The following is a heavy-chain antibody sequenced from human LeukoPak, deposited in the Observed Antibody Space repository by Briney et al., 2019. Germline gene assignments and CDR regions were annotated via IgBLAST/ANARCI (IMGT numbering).Heavy chain of an antibody. J-gene: IGHJ3*02. CDR2: IYYSGST. CDR3: ARQNYYYDSSGFLVDAFDI. V-gene: IGHV4-61*01. D-gene: IGHD3-22*01. CDR1: GGSVSSGSFF. Sequence: SETLSLTCTVSGGSVSSGSFFWSWIRQPPGKELEWIAYIYYSGSTNYNPSLKSRVTISVDTSKNQFSLKLSSVTAADTAVYYCARQNYYYDSSGFLVDAFDIWGQGTMVTVSS.